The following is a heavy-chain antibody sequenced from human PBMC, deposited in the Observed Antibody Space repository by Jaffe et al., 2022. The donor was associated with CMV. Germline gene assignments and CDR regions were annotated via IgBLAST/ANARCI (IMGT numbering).Heavy chain of an antibody. J-gene: IGHJ4*02. CDR3: ARDRNTLVRGLCDY. D-gene: IGHD3-10*01. CDR2: ISSASDAI. Sequence: EVQLVESGGGLVQPGGSLRLSCAVSGFIFNTYSINWVRQAPGKGLEWVAYISSASDAIHYADSVKGRFTISRDNDKNSLYLQMNSLRDEDTAVYYCARDRNTLVRGLCDYWGQGTLVTVSS. CDR1: GFIFNTYS. V-gene: IGHV3-48*02.